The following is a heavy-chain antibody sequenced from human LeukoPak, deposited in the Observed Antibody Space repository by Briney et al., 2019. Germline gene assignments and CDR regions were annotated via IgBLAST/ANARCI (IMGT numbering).Heavy chain of an antibody. J-gene: IGHJ5*02. Sequence: PGGSLRLSCAASGFTFSSYAMSWVRQAPGKGLEWISYISTNSGTIWYADSVKGRFSISRDNAKNSLFLHMNSLRAEDTAVYYCVRDLTIVGVAQVHHWGQGTLVTVSS. V-gene: IGHV3-48*01. CDR3: VRDLTIVGVAQVHH. D-gene: IGHD1-26*01. CDR1: GFTFSSYA. CDR2: ISTNSGTI.